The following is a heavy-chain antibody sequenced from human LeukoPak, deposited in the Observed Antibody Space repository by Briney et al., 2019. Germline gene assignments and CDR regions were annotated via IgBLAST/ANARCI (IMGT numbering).Heavy chain of an antibody. Sequence: GGSLGLSCAASGFTFTNAWMSWVRQAPGKGLEWVANIKHDGSEKDYVDSVKGRFSISRDNAKNSLYLQMDSLRAEDTAMYYCARDIEPAGLFFDYWGQGALVTVSS. J-gene: IGHJ4*02. V-gene: IGHV3-7*03. D-gene: IGHD6-13*01. CDR2: IKHDGSEK. CDR1: GFTFTNAW. CDR3: ARDIEPAGLFFDY.